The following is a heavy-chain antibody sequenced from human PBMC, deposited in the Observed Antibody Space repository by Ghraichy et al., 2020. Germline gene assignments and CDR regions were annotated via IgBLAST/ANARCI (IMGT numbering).Heavy chain of an antibody. Sequence: LSLTYNVSGYSISSGRYYWSWIRQHPGQGLEWIGYIFYRGDTYYNPSLKSRVTISVDTTKNQFSLKVNSVTAADTAMYYCARDGYGSSVGYWGQGTRVTVSS. CDR2: IFYRGDT. CDR3: ARDGYGSSVGY. CDR1: GYSISSGRYY. V-gene: IGHV4-31*03. J-gene: IGHJ4*02. D-gene: IGHD6-13*01.